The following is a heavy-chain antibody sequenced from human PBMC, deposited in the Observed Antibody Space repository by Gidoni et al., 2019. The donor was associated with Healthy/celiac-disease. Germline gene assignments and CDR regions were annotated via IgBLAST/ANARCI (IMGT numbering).Heavy chain of an antibody. CDR2: ISGSGGST. D-gene: IGHD6-13*01. V-gene: IGHV3-23*01. Sequence: EVQLWESGGGLVQPGGSLRLSCAASGFTFSSYAMSWVRQAPGKGLEWVSAISGSGGSTYYADSVKGRFTISRDNSKNTLYLQMNSLRAEDTAVYYCAKAQGWPGIAAAGTYYMDVWGKGTTVTVSS. CDR3: AKAQGWPGIAAAGTYYMDV. CDR1: GFTFSSYA. J-gene: IGHJ6*03.